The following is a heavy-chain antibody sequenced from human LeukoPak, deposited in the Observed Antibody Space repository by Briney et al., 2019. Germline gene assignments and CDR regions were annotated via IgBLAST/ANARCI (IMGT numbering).Heavy chain of an antibody. D-gene: IGHD1-26*01. V-gene: IGHV3-74*01. CDR1: GFSFSSSW. Sequence: GGSLRLSCAASGFSFSSSWMHWVRQVPGKGLEWVSRVNDDETSTTYAESVKGRFTISRDNAKNTLFLQMNSLRAEDTAVYYCATTGSGSYYDYWGQGTLVTVSS. J-gene: IGHJ4*02. CDR2: VNDDETST. CDR3: ATTGSGSYYDY.